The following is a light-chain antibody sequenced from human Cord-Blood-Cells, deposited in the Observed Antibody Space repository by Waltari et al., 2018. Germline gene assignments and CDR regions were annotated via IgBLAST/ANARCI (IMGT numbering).Light chain of an antibody. CDR2: GAS. Sequence: EIVMTQSPATLSVSPGERATLSRRARQSVSSNLAWHQLKPGQAPRLLIYGASTRATGIPARCSGSGSGTEFTLTISSLQSEDFAVYYCQQYNNWPRVFTFGPGTKVDIK. CDR3: QQYNNWPRVFT. J-gene: IGKJ3*01. CDR1: QSVSSN. V-gene: IGKV3-15*01.